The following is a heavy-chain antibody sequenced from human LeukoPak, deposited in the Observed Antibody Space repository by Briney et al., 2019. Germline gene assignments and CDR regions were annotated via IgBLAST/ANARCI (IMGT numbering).Heavy chain of an antibody. D-gene: IGHD1-26*01. Sequence: ASVKVSCKASGYTFTNYDISWVRQAPGQGLEWMGWISAYNDNTNYAQKLQGRVTMTTDTSTSTAYMELRSLRSDDTAVYYCAREHSGSYSQPLDYFDHWGQGTLVTVSS. CDR3: AREHSGSYSQPLDYFDH. CDR1: GYTFTNYD. CDR2: ISAYNDNT. J-gene: IGHJ4*02. V-gene: IGHV1-18*01.